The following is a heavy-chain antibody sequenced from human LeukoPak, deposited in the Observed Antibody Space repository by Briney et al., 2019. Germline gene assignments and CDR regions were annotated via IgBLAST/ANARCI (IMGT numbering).Heavy chain of an antibody. D-gene: IGHD4-17*01. CDR3: ARDPGDLDYGDYYYYYGMDV. V-gene: IGHV4-30-4*01. J-gene: IGHJ6*02. CDR1: GGSISSGDYY. Sequence: SQTLSLTCTVSGGSISSGDYYWSWIRQPPGKGLEWIGYIYYSGSTYYNPSLKSRVTISVDTSKNQFSLKLSSVTAAGTAVYYCARDPGDLDYGDYYYYYGMDVWGQGTTVTVSS. CDR2: IYYSGST.